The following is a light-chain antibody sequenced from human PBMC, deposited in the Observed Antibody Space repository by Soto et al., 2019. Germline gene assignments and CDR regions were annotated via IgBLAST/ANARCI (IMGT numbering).Light chain of an antibody. V-gene: IGLV1-44*01. CDR2: SND. CDR1: SSNIGSKT. CDR3: SAGDDSLYCVV. Sequence: QSVLTQPPSASAPPGQRVTISCSGSSSNIGSKTVNWYQQLPGTAPKPLIFSNDQRPSGVPDRFSGSKSGTSAFLAISGLPSADESNHYCSAGDDSLYCVVSGGGTQLTVL. J-gene: IGLJ2*01.